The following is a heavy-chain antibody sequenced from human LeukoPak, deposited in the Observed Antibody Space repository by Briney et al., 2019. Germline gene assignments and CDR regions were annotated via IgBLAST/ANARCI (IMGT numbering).Heavy chain of an antibody. Sequence: SETLSLTCGVSGGSFTKYYWFWIRQPPGKGLEWIGEINRSGSTNYNPSLKSRVTISVDTSKNQFSLKLTSVTAADTAVYYCARHRLAQVYFDSWGQGTLVTVSS. D-gene: IGHD2-8*01. CDR3: ARHRLAQVYFDS. CDR1: GGSFTKYY. V-gene: IGHV4-34*01. J-gene: IGHJ4*02. CDR2: INRSGST.